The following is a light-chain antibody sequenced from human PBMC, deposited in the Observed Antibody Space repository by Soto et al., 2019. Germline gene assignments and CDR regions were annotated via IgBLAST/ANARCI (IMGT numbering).Light chain of an antibody. Sequence: EIVLTQSPGTLSLSPXERATLSCRASQSVSRSYLAWYQQKPGQAPRLLIYGASIRATDIPDRFRGSGSGTDFTLTISRLEPEDFAVYYCQQFDTSPWTFGQGTKWIS. V-gene: IGKV3-20*01. CDR2: GAS. CDR3: QQFDTSPWT. J-gene: IGKJ1*01. CDR1: QSVSRSY.